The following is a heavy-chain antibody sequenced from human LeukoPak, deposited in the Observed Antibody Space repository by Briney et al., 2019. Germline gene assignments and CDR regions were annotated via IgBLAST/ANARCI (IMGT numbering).Heavy chain of an antibody. J-gene: IGHJ4*02. V-gene: IGHV3-23*01. D-gene: IGHD3-22*01. CDR2: ISGSGGST. Sequence: GGSLRLSCAASGFTFSSYAMSWVRQAPGKGLEWVSAISGSGGSTYYADSVKGRFTISRDNSKNTLYPQMNSLRAEDTAVYYCAKDQGYTYYYDSSLDYWGQGTLVTVSS. CDR3: AKDQGYTYYYDSSLDY. CDR1: GFTFSSYA.